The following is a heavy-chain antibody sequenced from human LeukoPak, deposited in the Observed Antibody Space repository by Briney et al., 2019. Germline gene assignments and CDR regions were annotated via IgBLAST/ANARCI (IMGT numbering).Heavy chain of an antibody. CDR2: ISGSGGST. CDR3: AKGGTIFDY. J-gene: IGHJ4*02. D-gene: IGHD3-9*01. Sequence: GGSLRLSCAASGFTFSSYSMNWVRQAPGKGLEWVSAISGSGGSTYYADSVKGRFTTSRDNSKNTLYLQMNSLRAEDTAVYYCAKGGTIFDYWGQGTLVTVSS. CDR1: GFTFSSYS. V-gene: IGHV3-23*01.